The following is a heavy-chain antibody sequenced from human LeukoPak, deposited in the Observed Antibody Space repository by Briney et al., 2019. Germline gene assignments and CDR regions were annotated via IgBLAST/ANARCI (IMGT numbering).Heavy chain of an antibody. D-gene: IGHD4-17*01. J-gene: IGHJ4*02. V-gene: IGHV3-74*01. CDR1: GFTFSSYW. CDR3: VRIATVTTPDY. Sequence: GGSLRLSCAASGFTFSSYWMHWVRRPLGKGLVWVSRINPGGTTTNYADSVKGRFTISRDNAKNTLYLQMNSLTVEDTALYYCVRIATVTTPDYWGQGTLVTVSS. CDR2: INPGGTTT.